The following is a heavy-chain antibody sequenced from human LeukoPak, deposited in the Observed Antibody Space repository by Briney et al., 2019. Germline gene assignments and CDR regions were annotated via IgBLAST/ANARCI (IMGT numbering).Heavy chain of an antibody. Sequence: PSGTLSLTCAVSGGSFSGYYWSWVRQPPGKGLEWIWEINHSGSTNYNPSLKRRHPLSVDPSKNQFSLKVRSVTAADTAIYYCARRLHHLSIDFWGEGTLHTVS. CDR1: GGSFSGYY. V-gene: IGHV4-34*01. J-gene: IGHJ4*02. CDR2: INHSGST. D-gene: IGHD2-21*01. CDR3: ARRLHHLSIDF.